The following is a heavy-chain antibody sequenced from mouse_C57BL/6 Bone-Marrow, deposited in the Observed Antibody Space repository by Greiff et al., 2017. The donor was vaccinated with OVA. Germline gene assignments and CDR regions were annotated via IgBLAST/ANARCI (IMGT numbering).Heavy chain of an antibody. CDR2: INPNNGGT. Sequence: VQLKESGPELVKPGASVKIPCKASGYTFTDYNMDWVKQSHGKSLEWIGDINPNNGGTIYNQKFKGKATLTVEKSSSTAYMELRSLTSEDTAVYYCARRLRWYFDVWGTGTTVTVSS. CDR3: ARRLRWYFDV. CDR1: GYTFTDYN. V-gene: IGHV1-18*01. J-gene: IGHJ1*03.